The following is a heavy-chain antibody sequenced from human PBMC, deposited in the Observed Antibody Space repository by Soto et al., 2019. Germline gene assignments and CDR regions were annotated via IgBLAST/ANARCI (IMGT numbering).Heavy chain of an antibody. CDR1: GFTFSNYA. J-gene: IGHJ4*02. D-gene: IGHD3-10*01. CDR3: AKERMARGVDY. V-gene: IGHV3-23*01. CDR2: ISDSGST. Sequence: GGSLRLSCAASGFTFSNYAMNWVRQAPGKGLEWISTISDSGSTYYADSVKGRFTISRDNSKNTLYLQMSSLRAEDTAIYYCAKERMARGVDYWGQGALVTVSS.